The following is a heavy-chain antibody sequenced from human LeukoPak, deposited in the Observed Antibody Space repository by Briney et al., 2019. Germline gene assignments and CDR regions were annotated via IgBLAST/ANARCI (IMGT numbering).Heavy chain of an antibody. D-gene: IGHD2-2*01. CDR1: GYSISSGYY. CDR2: IYHSGST. Sequence: SETLSLTCTVSGYSISSGYYWGWIRQPPGKGLEWIGSIYHSGSTYYNPSLKSRVTISVDTSKNQFSLKLSSVTAADTAVYYCARGTPLVPAAKKNWFDPWGQGTLVTVSP. CDR3: ARGTPLVPAAKKNWFDP. V-gene: IGHV4-38-2*02. J-gene: IGHJ5*02.